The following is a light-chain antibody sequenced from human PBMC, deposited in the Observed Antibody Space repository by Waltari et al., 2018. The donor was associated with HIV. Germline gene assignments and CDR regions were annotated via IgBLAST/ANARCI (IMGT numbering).Light chain of an antibody. J-gene: IGLJ2*01. V-gene: IGLV2-8*01. CDR3: SSFAPTNKFYVL. Sequence: QSTLTQPPSASGSPGQPVTISCTGTSSDIGGYTDVSWSQQHPGKAPKLIITEVTKRPSGVPDRFSGSKSGNTASLTVSGLQADDEALYYCSSFAPTNKFYVLFGGGTTLTVL. CDR1: SSDIGGYTD. CDR2: EVT.